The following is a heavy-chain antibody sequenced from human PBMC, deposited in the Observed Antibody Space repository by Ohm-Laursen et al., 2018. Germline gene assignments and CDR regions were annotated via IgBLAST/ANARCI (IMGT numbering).Heavy chain of an antibody. CDR3: ASRYCANGVCPFDY. D-gene: IGHD2-8*01. CDR1: GFTFSNYE. Sequence: SLRLSCTASGFTFSNYEMSWVRQAPGKGLEWVSYISSSGSTMYYADSVRGRFTISRDNAKNSLYLQMNSLRAEDTAVYYCASRYCANGVCPFDYWGQGILVTVSS. V-gene: IGHV3-48*03. CDR2: ISSSGSTM. J-gene: IGHJ4*02.